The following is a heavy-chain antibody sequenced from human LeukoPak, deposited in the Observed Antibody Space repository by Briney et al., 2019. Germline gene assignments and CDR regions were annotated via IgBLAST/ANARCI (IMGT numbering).Heavy chain of an antibody. J-gene: IGHJ4*02. Sequence: PGGSLRLSCAASGFTFRNCAASWVRQAPGKGLEWVSGISGTGYNTYYADSVKGRFTISRDNSKNTLYLQMNSLGAEDTAVYYRAKHVSGSLFYFDYWGQRTLVTVSS. D-gene: IGHD3-10*01. CDR1: GFTFRNCA. V-gene: IGHV3-23*01. CDR3: AKHVSGSLFYFDY. CDR2: ISGTGYNT.